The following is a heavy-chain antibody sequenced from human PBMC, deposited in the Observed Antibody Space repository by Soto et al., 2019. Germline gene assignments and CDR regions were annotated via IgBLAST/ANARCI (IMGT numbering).Heavy chain of an antibody. CDR3: AKIPHSSSWYLDAFDI. Sequence: EVQLLESGGGLVQPGGSLRLSCAASGFTFSSYAMSWVRQAPGKGLEWVSAISGSGGSTYYADSVKGRFTISRDNSKNTLYLQRNSLRAEDTAGYYCAKIPHSSSWYLDAFDIWGQGTMGTVSS. CDR1: GFTFSSYA. CDR2: ISGSGGST. D-gene: IGHD6-13*01. V-gene: IGHV3-23*01. J-gene: IGHJ3*02.